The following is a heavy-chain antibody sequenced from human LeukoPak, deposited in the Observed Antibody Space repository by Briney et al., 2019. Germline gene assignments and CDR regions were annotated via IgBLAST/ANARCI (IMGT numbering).Heavy chain of an antibody. CDR2: FDPEDGET. CDR1: GYTLTELS. CDR3: ATSSMDAFDI. D-gene: IGHD2-2*01. J-gene: IGHJ3*02. Sequence: ASVKASCKVSGYTLTELSMRWVRQAPGKGLEWMGGFDPEDGETIYAQKFQGRVTMTEDTSTDTAYMELSSLRSEDTAVYYCATSSMDAFDIWGQGTMVTVSS. V-gene: IGHV1-24*01.